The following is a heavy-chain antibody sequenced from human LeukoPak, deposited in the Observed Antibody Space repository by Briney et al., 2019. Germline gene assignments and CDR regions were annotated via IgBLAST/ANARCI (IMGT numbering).Heavy chain of an antibody. D-gene: IGHD6-13*01. CDR3: AREGTHSSTWYHWFDP. Sequence: PSETLSLTCTVSGYSITSDYYWAWIRQPPGKGLEWIGSIYHIGTTYKNPSLKSRVSISVDASKKQFSLTMRSVTAADTAVYYCAREGTHSSTWYHWFDPWGQGTLVSVSS. V-gene: IGHV4-38-2*02. J-gene: IGHJ5*02. CDR2: IYHIGTT. CDR1: GYSITSDYY.